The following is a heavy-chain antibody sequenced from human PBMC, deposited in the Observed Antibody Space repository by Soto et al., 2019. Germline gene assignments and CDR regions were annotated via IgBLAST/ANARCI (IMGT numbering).Heavy chain of an antibody. V-gene: IGHV1-18*04. CDR1: GYTFSNYG. CDR3: AREDIPDNWFDP. J-gene: IGHJ5*02. Sequence: QVQLVQSGAEVKRPGASVKVSCKASGYTFSNYGITWVRQAPGQGLEWLGWISAYNGNTNYEQKFQGRVTMTTDASTSTAYMELRSLRSDDTAVYFCAREDIPDNWFDPWGQGTLVTVSS. D-gene: IGHD2-15*01. CDR2: ISAYNGNT.